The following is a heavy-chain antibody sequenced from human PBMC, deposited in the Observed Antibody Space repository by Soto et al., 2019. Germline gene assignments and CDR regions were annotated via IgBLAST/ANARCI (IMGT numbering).Heavy chain of an antibody. D-gene: IGHD2-15*01. J-gene: IGHJ5*02. V-gene: IGHV4-31*03. Sequence: SETLSLTCTVSGGSISSVGYYWTWIRQLPGKGLEWIGYIYYSGSTYYNPSLKNRVAMSVDTSKNQFSLKLSSVTAADTAVYYCARDYCSGGSCANNWSDPWGQGTLVTVSS. CDR1: GGSISSVGYY. CDR2: IYYSGST. CDR3: ARDYCSGGSCANNWSDP.